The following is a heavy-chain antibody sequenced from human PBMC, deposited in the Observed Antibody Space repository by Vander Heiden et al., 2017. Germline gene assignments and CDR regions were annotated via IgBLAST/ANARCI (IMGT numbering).Heavy chain of an antibody. J-gene: IGHJ4*02. D-gene: IGHD2-15*01. V-gene: IGHV4-39*01. Sequence: QLPPQESGPGLVKPSATLSLTCTVSGGSISSSSYYWGWIRQPPGKGLEWIGSIYYSGSTYYNPSLKSRVTIAVDTSKNQFSLKLSSVTAADTAVYYCARRGPGDIVVVGFDYWGQGTLVTVSS. CDR1: GGSISSSSYY. CDR3: ARRGPGDIVVVGFDY. CDR2: IYYSGST.